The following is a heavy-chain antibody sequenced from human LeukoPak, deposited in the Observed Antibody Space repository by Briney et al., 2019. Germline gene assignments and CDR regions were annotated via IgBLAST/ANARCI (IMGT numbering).Heavy chain of an antibody. V-gene: IGHV1-2*02. CDR1: GYTFTGYY. D-gene: IGHD1/OR15-1a*01. Sequence: ASVKVSCKASGYTFTGYYMHWVRQAPGQGLEWMGWINPNSGGTNYAQKFQGRVTMTRDTSISTAYMELRSLGSDDTAVYYCARGAVNRYNWNNDNYYYYYMDVWGKGTTVTISS. CDR2: INPNSGGT. CDR3: ARGAVNRYNWNNDNYYYYYMDV. J-gene: IGHJ6*03.